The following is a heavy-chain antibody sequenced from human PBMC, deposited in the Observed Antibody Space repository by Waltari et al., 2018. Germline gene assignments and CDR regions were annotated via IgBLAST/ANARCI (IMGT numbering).Heavy chain of an antibody. CDR1: GGSISSSSYY. Sequence: QLQLQESGPGLVKPSETLSLTCTVSGGSISSSSYYWGWNRQPPGKGLEWIGSIYYSGSTYYNPSLKSRVTISVDTSKNQFSLKLSSVTAADTAVYYCARHPSFDYWGQGTLVTVSS. CDR2: IYYSGST. J-gene: IGHJ4*02. CDR3: ARHPSFDY. V-gene: IGHV4-39*01.